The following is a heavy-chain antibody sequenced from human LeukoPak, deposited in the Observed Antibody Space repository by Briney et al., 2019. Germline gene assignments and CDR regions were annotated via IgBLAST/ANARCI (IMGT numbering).Heavy chain of an antibody. CDR3: AREVFGWYSFDY. V-gene: IGHV4-34*01. D-gene: IGHD6-19*01. J-gene: IGHJ4*02. CDR1: GGSFSGYY. CDR2: INHSGST. Sequence: PSETLSLTCAVYGGSFSGYYWSWIRQPPGKGLEWIGEINHSGSTNYNPSLKSRVTISVDTSKNQFSLKLSSVTAADTAVYYCAREVFGWYSFDYWGQGTLVTVPS.